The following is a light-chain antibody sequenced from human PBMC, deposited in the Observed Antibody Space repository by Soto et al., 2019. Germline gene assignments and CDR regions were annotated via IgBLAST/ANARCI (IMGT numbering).Light chain of an antibody. CDR1: QSVSSN. V-gene: IGKV3-15*01. CDR2: GVS. CDR3: QQYGGSPRT. Sequence: EIVMTQSPATPSVSPGERATLSCRASQSVSSNLAWYQQKPGQAPRLLIYGVSTRATGIPARFSGSGSGTDFTLTISRVEPEDFAVYFCQQYGGSPRTFGQGTK. J-gene: IGKJ1*01.